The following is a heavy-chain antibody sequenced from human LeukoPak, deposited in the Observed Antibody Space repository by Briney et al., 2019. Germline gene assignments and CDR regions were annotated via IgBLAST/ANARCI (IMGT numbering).Heavy chain of an antibody. J-gene: IGHJ4*02. Sequence: SETLSLTCTVSGGSISSSGYCWGWIRQPPGKGLEWIGSIYYSGSTYYNPSLKSRVTISVDTSKNQFSLKLSSVTAADTAVYYCARLTDYYGSGSSRPYFDYWGQGTLVTVSS. D-gene: IGHD3-10*01. V-gene: IGHV4-39*01. CDR2: IYYSGST. CDR1: GGSISSSGYC. CDR3: ARLTDYYGSGSSRPYFDY.